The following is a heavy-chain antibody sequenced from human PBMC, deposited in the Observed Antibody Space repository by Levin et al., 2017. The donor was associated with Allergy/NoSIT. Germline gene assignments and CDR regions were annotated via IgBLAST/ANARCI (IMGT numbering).Heavy chain of an antibody. CDR2: ISYDGSNK. V-gene: IGHV3-30-3*01. Sequence: GESLKISCAASGFTFSSYAMHWVRQAPGKGLEWVAVISYDGSNKYYADSVKGRFTISRDNSKNTLYLQMNSLRAEDTAVYYCARGSGNKGSDYWGQGTLVTVSS. D-gene: IGHD3-10*01. CDR1: GFTFSSYA. CDR3: ARGSGNKGSDY. J-gene: IGHJ4*02.